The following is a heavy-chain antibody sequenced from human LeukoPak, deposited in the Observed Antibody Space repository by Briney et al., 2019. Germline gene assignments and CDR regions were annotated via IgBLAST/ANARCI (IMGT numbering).Heavy chain of an antibody. Sequence: TGGSLRLSCAASGFTFSSYAMNWVRQAPGKGLEWVSSISGGSRNIRYADSVKGRFTTSRDNSKNTLYLQMNSLRAEDTAVYYCAKCYYDDSPGGSFHIWGQGTMVTVSS. J-gene: IGHJ3*02. CDR1: GFTFSSYA. D-gene: IGHD3-22*01. CDR2: ISGGSRNI. V-gene: IGHV3-23*01. CDR3: AKCYYDDSPGGSFHI.